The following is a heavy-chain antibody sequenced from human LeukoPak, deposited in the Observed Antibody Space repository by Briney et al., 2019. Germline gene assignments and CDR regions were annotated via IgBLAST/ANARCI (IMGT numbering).Heavy chain of an antibody. D-gene: IGHD4-17*01. Sequence: PGGSLRLSCAVSGFTFISSAISWVRQARGKGLEWGSSMSGSGGSTYYADSVKGRFTISRDDSKNTLYLQMNSLRAEDTAVYYCARVRYGELDVWGQGTTVTVSS. CDR1: GFTFISSA. V-gene: IGHV3-23*01. CDR2: MSGSGGST. CDR3: ARVRYGELDV. J-gene: IGHJ6*02.